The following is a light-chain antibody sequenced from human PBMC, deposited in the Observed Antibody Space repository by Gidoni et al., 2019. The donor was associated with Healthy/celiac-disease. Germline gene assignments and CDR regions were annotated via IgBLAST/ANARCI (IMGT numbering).Light chain of an antibody. CDR2: GNS. CDR1: SSNIGAGYD. Sequence: QSVLTQPPAVSGAPGQRVTISCPGRSSNIGAGYDVHWYQPLPGPAPKLLIYGNSNRPSGVPDRFSGSKSGTSASLALTGLQAEDEADYYCQSYDSSLSGVVFGGGTKLTVL. CDR3: QSYDSSLSGVV. J-gene: IGLJ2*01. V-gene: IGLV1-40*01.